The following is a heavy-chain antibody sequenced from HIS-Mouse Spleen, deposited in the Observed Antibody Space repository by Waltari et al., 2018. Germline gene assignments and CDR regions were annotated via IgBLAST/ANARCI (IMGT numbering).Heavy chain of an antibody. V-gene: IGHV4-39*07. J-gene: IGHJ3*02. CDR1: GGSISRSSYY. CDR3: ARDPIDAFDI. Sequence: QLQLQESGPGLVKPSETLSLTCTVSGGSISRSSYYWGWISQPPGKGLEWIGSIYYSGSTYYNPSLKSRVTISVDTSKNQFSLKLSSVTAADTAVYYCARDPIDAFDIWGQGTMVTVSS. CDR2: IYYSGST.